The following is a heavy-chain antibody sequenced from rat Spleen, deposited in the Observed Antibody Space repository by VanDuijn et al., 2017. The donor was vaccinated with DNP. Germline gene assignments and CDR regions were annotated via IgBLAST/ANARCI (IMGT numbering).Heavy chain of an antibody. CDR1: GYSITSNY. Sequence: EVQLQESGPGLVKPSQSLSLTCSVTGYSITSNYWGWIRKFPGNKMEWIGHISNSGTITYNPSLKSRISITRDTSRNHFFLQLNSVTTEDTATYYCARGLNYGGYIYSWYFDFWGPGTMVTVSS. J-gene: IGHJ1*01. D-gene: IGHD1-11*01. V-gene: IGHV3-1*01. CDR2: ISNSGTI. CDR3: ARGLNYGGYIYSWYFDF.